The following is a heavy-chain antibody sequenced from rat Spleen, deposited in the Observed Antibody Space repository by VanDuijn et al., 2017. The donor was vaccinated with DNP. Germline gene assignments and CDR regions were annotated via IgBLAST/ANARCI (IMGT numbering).Heavy chain of an antibody. V-gene: IGHV5S13*01. CDR1: GFTFNYYW. CDR3: TRRSYYSPLNFDY. D-gene: IGHD1-1*01. CDR2: ISTGGDNT. Sequence: EVQLVESGGDLVQPGRSLKLSCVASGFTFNYYWMAWVRQAPTKGLEWVASISTGGDNTYYRDSVKGRFTISRDNAKNTQYLQMDSLRSEDTATYYCTRRSYYSPLNFDYWGQGVMVTVSS. J-gene: IGHJ2*01.